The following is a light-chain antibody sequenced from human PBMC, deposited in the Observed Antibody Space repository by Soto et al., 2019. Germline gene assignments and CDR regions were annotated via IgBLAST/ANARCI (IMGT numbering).Light chain of an antibody. Sequence: QSVLTQPASVSGSPGQSITISCTGTSSDVGSYNLVSWYQQHPGKAPKLMIYEGSKRPSGVSNRFSGSKSGNTASLTISGLHSEDEADYYCCSYAGSIDFGPGTKVPVL. CDR2: EGS. CDR1: SSDVGSYNL. V-gene: IGLV2-23*01. CDR3: CSYAGSID. J-gene: IGLJ1*01.